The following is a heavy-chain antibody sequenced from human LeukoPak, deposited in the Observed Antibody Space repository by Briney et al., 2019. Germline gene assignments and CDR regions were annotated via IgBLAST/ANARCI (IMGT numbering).Heavy chain of an antibody. V-gene: IGHV3-21*01. CDR2: ISSYSRYM. CDR1: GFTFSTYS. CDR3: ARDRVWTVLY. Sequence: PGGSLRLSCAGSGFTFSTYSMHWVRQAPGKGLEWVSSISSYSRYMYYADSVKGRFTISRDNAKRSLYLHMNSLRAEDTATYYCARDRVWTVLYWGQGILVTVSS. J-gene: IGHJ4*02. D-gene: IGHD2-8*01.